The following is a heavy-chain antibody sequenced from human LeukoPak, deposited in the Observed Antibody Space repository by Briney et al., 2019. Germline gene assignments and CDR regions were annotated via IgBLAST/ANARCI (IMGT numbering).Heavy chain of an antibody. J-gene: IGHJ4*02. D-gene: IGHD5-24*01. Sequence: PGGSLRLSCAASGFTFSSYAMSWVRQAPGKGLEWVSAISGSGGSTYYADSVRGRFTISRDNSKNTLYLQMNSLRAEDTAVYYCAKIGRDGYNSYFDYWGQGTLVTVSS. V-gene: IGHV3-23*01. CDR1: GFTFSSYA. CDR3: AKIGRDGYNSYFDY. CDR2: ISGSGGST.